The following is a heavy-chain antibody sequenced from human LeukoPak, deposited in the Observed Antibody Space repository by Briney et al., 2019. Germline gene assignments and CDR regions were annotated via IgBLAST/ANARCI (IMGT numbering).Heavy chain of an antibody. D-gene: IGHD2-2*01. CDR1: GFTFTRFA. CDR3: AKDRVPVTIVPTEQDY. CDR2: ISGSGGST. J-gene: IGHJ4*02. V-gene: IGHV3-23*01. Sequence: GGSLRLSCSASGFTFTRFAMSWVRQAPGKGLEWVSAISGSGGSTYYADSVKGRFTISRDNSKNTLYLQMNSLRAEDTAVYYCAKDRVPVTIVPTEQDYWGQGTLVTVSS.